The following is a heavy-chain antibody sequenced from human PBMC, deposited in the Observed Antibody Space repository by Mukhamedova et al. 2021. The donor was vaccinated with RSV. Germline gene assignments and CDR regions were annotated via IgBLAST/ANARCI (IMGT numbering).Heavy chain of an antibody. D-gene: IGHD1-26*01. CDR3: ARPTELLDAFDI. Sequence: HPGDSDTRYSPSFQSQVTISADQSITTAYQQWSSLKASDTAIYYCARPTELLDAFDIWGQGTMVTVSS. CDR2: HPGDSDT. J-gene: IGHJ3*02. V-gene: IGHV5-51*01.